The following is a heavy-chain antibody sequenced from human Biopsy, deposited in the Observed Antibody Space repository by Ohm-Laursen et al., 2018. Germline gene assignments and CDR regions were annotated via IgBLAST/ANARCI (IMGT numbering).Heavy chain of an antibody. V-gene: IGHV4-4*09. CDR1: GGSISSYY. CDR3: ARVGSGWAPFDK. J-gene: IGHJ4*02. D-gene: IGHD6-19*01. CDR2: IFKDGNT. Sequence: GTLSLTCTVSGGSISSYYWSWIRQAPGKTLEWLGNIFKDGNTHYNPSLRSRLIISIDTSKNQFSLMMTSVSGADTAVYFCARVGSGWAPFDKWGPGTLVTVSS.